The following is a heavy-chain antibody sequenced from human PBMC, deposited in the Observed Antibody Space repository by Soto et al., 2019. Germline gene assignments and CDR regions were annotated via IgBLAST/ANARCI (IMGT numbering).Heavy chain of an antibody. V-gene: IGHV4-39*01. J-gene: IGHJ4*02. D-gene: IGHD4-17*01. CDR2: IYYSGST. Sequence: QLQLQESGPGLVKPSETLSLTCTVSGGSLSSSGYYWVWIRQPPGKGLEWIGNIYYSGSTYYNPSLKSRVTISVDTSKNQFSLRLSSVTAADTAVYYCANLDYGDFGIDYWGQGTLVTVSS. CDR3: ANLDYGDFGIDY. CDR1: GGSLSSSGYY.